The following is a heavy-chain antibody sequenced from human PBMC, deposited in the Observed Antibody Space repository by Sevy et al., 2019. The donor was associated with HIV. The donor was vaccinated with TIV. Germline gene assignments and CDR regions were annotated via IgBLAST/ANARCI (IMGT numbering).Heavy chain of an antibody. D-gene: IGHD3-22*01. Sequence: GGSLRLSCAASGFTFNTYTMNWVRQTPGKGLEWVSSITSSSGYIYYADSVKGRFDISRDNGENSLYLQMDSLRVEDTGVYYCAREHSGGSYYFDNWGQGAQVTVSS. V-gene: IGHV3-21*01. CDR2: ITSSSGYI. CDR1: GFTFNTYT. CDR3: AREHSGGSYYFDN. J-gene: IGHJ5*02.